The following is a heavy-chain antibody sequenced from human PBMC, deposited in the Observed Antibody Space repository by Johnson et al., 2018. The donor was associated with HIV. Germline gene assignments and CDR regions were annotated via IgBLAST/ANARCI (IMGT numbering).Heavy chain of an antibody. J-gene: IGHJ3*02. D-gene: IGHD5-12*01. CDR2: ITGSSGST. V-gene: IGHV3-23*04. Sequence: EVQLVESGGGLVKPGGSLRLSCVASGFSFSDYYMSWIRQAPGKGLEWVSTITGSSGSTYYADSVKGRFTISRDNSKNTLYLEMNSLRAEDTAVYYCARDHSGYDSVTAAFDIWGQGTMVTVSS. CDR3: ARDHSGYDSVTAAFDI. CDR1: GFSFSDYY.